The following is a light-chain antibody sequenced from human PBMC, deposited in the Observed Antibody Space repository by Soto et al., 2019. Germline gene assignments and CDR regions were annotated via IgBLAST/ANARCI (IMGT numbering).Light chain of an antibody. CDR2: GTS. J-gene: IGKJ5*01. V-gene: IGKV1-39*01. Sequence: DIQLTQSPSSLSASVGDRVTITCRASQSISNSLNWYQQKPGKAPNLLIYGTSSLQNGVPSRFGGSGSGTDFTLIISSLQREDFATYYCQQANSFPPCFGQGTRLEI. CDR3: QQANSFPPC. CDR1: QSISNS.